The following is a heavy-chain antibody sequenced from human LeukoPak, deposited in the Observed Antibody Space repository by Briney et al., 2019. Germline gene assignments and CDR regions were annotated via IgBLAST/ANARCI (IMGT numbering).Heavy chain of an antibody. CDR1: GGSFSGYY. CDR3: ARASERLGYCSSTSCGVDL. CDR2: INHSGST. V-gene: IGHV4-34*01. D-gene: IGHD2-2*01. Sequence: PSETLSLTCAVYGGSFSGYYWSWIRQPPGKGLEWIGEINHSGSTNYNPSLKSRGTISVDTSKNQFSLKLSAVTAADTAVYYCARASERLGYCSSTSCGVDLWGRGTLVTVSS. J-gene: IGHJ2*01.